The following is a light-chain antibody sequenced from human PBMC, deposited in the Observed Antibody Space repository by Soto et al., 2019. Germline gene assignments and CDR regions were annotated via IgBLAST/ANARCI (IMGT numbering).Light chain of an antibody. V-gene: IGKV3D-20*02. Sequence: IVLTQSPNTLSLSPGERATLSCRAGQSVPRSYLAWYQQKPGQAPRLLIYGTSSRATGIPDRFSGSGSGTDFTLTISSLEPEDSAVYYCQQRSNWPPITFGQGTRLEIK. CDR1: QSVPRSY. CDR3: QQRSNWPPIT. J-gene: IGKJ5*01. CDR2: GTS.